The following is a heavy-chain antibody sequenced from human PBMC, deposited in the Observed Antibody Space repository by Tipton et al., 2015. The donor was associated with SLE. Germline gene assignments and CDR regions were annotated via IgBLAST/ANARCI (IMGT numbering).Heavy chain of an antibody. Sequence: SLRLSCAASGFTVSSNYMSWVRQAPGKGLEWVSVIYSGGSTYYADSVKGRLTISRHNSKNTLYLQMNSLRAEDTAVYYCARGGAGEVNWFDPWGQGTLVTVSS. J-gene: IGHJ5*02. V-gene: IGHV3-53*04. CDR3: ARGGAGEVNWFDP. D-gene: IGHD1-26*01. CDR1: GFTVSSNY. CDR2: IYSGGST.